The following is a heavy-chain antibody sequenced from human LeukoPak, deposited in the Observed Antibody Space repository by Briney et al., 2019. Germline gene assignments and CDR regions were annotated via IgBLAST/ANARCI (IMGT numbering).Heavy chain of an antibody. Sequence: GGSLRLSCAASGFTFSSYAMHWVRQAPGKGLEWVAVISYDGSNKYYADSVKGRFTISRDNSKNTLYLQMNSLRAEDTAVYYCAREGYCSSTSCYYLGYWGQGTLVTVSS. CDR1: GFTFSSYA. D-gene: IGHD2-2*01. V-gene: IGHV3-30-3*01. J-gene: IGHJ4*02. CDR3: AREGYCSSTSCYYLGY. CDR2: ISYDGSNK.